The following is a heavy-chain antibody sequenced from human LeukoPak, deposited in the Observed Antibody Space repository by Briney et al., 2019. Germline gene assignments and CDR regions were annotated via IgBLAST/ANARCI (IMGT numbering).Heavy chain of an antibody. CDR2: ISYSGST. Sequence: SETLSLTCTVSGGSISSYYWSWIRQPAGKGLEWIGYISYSGSTNYNPSLKSQVTISIDTSKNQFSLKLSSVTAADTAVYYCAREYSSSFTTRGYYMDVWGKGTTVTVSS. J-gene: IGHJ6*03. D-gene: IGHD6-6*01. CDR3: AREYSSSFTTRGYYMDV. CDR1: GGSISSYY. V-gene: IGHV4-59*01.